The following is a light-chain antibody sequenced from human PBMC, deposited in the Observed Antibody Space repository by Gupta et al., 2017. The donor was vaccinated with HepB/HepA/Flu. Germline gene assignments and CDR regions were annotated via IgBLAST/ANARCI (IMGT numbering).Light chain of an antibody. V-gene: IGKV4-1*01. Sequence: DIVLTQSPDSLALSLGERATINCKSSQSVLYSSDNKNYLAWYQQKPGQPPKLLIHWASTREFGVPDRFSGSGSGTXFTLTIXSLQAEDVAVFYCQQYYSSPVTFGXGTKVDIK. CDR2: WAS. CDR3: QQYYSSPVT. J-gene: IGKJ3*01. CDR1: QSVLYSSDNKNY.